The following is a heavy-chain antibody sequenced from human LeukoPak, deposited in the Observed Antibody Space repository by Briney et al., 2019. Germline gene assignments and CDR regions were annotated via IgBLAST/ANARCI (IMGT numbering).Heavy chain of an antibody. Sequence: SETLSLTCAVYGGSFSGYYWSWIRQHPGKGLEWIGYIYYSGSTYYNPSLKSRVTISVDTSKNQFSLKLSSVTAADTAVYYCARWATNWNYVGDWFDPWGQGTLVTVSS. D-gene: IGHD1-7*01. J-gene: IGHJ5*02. CDR3: ARWATNWNYVGDWFDP. V-gene: IGHV4-31*11. CDR2: IYYSGST. CDR1: GGSFSGYY.